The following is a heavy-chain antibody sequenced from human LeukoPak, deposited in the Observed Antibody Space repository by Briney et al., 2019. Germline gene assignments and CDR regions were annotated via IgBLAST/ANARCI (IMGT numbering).Heavy chain of an antibody. CDR3: ARGPVVGASTEVFDY. CDR2: ISYDGSNK. V-gene: IGHV3-30-3*01. D-gene: IGHD1-26*01. Sequence: GGSLRLSCAASGFTFSSYAMHWVRQAPGKGLEWVAVISYDGSNKYYADSVKGRFTISRDNSKNTLYLQMNSLRAEDTAVYYCARGPVVGASTEVFDYWGQGTLVTFSS. CDR1: GFTFSSYA. J-gene: IGHJ4*02.